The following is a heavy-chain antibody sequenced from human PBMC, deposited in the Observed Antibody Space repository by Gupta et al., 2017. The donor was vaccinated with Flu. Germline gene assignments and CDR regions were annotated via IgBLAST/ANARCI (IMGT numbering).Heavy chain of an antibody. CDR3: WKGERWTGCSH. D-gene: IGHD1-26*01. CDR2: IGSAGCTA. Sequence: GFPFDNYGMSGVRQAPGWGRECVSDIGSAGCTAYSQCVKGRFSISRDKPTCTLLLHMKTMGADETAVDYWWKGERWTGCSHWGQGTLVTVSS. V-gene: IGHV3-23*03. J-gene: IGHJ4*02. CDR1: GFPFDNYG.